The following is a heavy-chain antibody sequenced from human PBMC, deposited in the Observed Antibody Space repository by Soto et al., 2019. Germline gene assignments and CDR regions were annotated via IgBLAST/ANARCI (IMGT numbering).Heavy chain of an antibody. CDR1: GGTFSSYT. Sequence: SVKVSCKASGGTFSSYTISWVRQAPGQGLEWMGRIIPILGIANYAQKFQGRVTITADKSTSTAYMELSSLRSEDTAVYYCARDSGYRNFDYWGQGTLVTVSS. J-gene: IGHJ4*02. V-gene: IGHV1-69*04. CDR3: ARDSGYRNFDY. CDR2: IIPILGIA. D-gene: IGHD5-12*01.